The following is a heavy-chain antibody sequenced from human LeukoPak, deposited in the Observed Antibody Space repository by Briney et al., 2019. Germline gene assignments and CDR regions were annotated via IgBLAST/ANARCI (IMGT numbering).Heavy chain of an antibody. V-gene: IGHV3-48*01. D-gene: IGHD3-9*01. J-gene: IGHJ4*02. CDR2: IHSTSGSI. CDR3: SRVVQDVTGADY. Sequence: SGGSLRLSCAASGFTFSSYGMHWVRQAPGKGLEWLSYIHSTSGSIHYADSVKGRFTISRDNAKNSLYLQMNSLRAEDTAVYYCSRVVQDVTGADYWGQGTLVIVSS. CDR1: GFTFSSYG.